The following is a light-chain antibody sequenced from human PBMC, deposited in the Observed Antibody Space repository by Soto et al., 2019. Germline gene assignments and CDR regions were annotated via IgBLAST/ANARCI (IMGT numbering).Light chain of an antibody. V-gene: IGKV3-20*01. CDR1: QSLTTRN. J-gene: IGKJ2*01. CDR2: GAS. Sequence: PGERATLSCRASQSLTTRNVAWYQHIPGQAPRLLIYGASSRATGIPDRFSGSGSGTDFTLSVSGLEPEDFAVYYCQQYSSSPETFGQGTKVEIK. CDR3: QQYSSSPET.